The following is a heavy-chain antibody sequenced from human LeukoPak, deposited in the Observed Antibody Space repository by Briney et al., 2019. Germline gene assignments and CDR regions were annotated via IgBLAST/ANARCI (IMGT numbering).Heavy chain of an antibody. V-gene: IGHV1-2*02. Sequence: ASVTVSCKASGYTFTGYYMHWVRQAPGQGLEWMGWINPNSGGANYAQKFQGRVTMTRDTSINTAYMELSRLTSDDTAVYYCARELIRAFYYFDSWGQGTLVTVSS. CDR3: ARELIRAFYYFDS. D-gene: IGHD3-22*01. J-gene: IGHJ4*02. CDR2: INPNSGGA. CDR1: GYTFTGYY.